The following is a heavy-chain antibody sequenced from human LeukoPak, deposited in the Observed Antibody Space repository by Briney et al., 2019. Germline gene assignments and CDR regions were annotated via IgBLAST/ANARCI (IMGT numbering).Heavy chain of an antibody. CDR3: ARLPRVGIAAAGTTDY. CDR1: GYTFTGYY. J-gene: IGHJ4*02. CDR2: INPNSGGT. Sequence: GASVKVSCKASGYTFTGYYMHWVRQGPGQGLEWMGWINPNSGGTNYAQKFQGRVTMTRDTSISTAYMELSRLRSDDTAVYYCARLPRVGIAAAGTTDYWGQGTLVTVSS. V-gene: IGHV1-2*02. D-gene: IGHD6-13*01.